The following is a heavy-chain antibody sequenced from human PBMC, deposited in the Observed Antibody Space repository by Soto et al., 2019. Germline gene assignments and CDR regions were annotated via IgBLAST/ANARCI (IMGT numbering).Heavy chain of an antibody. Sequence: GGSLRLSCTASGFTFGDYAMSWFRQAPGKGLEWVGFIRSKAYGGTTEYAASVKGRFTISRDDSKSIAYLQMNSLKTEDTAVYYCTEGVDYLDNRPASNWFDPWGQGTLVTVSS. CDR1: GFTFGDYA. D-gene: IGHD4-17*01. V-gene: IGHV3-49*03. CDR3: TEGVDYLDNRPASNWFDP. CDR2: IRSKAYGGTT. J-gene: IGHJ5*02.